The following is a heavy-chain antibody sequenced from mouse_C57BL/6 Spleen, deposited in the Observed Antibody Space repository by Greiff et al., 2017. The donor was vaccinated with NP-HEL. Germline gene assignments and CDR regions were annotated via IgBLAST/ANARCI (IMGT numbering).Heavy chain of an antibody. CDR1: GYAFSSSW. CDR3: ARYRSDARRAMDY. CDR2: IYPGDGDT. Sequence: QVQLQQSGPELVKPGASVKISCKASGYAFSSSWMNWVKQRPGKGLEWIGRIYPGDGDTNYNGKFKGKATLTAAKSSSTAYMQLSSLTSEDSAVYFCARYRSDARRAMDYWGQGTSVTVSS. V-gene: IGHV1-82*01. J-gene: IGHJ4*01. D-gene: IGHD2-3*01.